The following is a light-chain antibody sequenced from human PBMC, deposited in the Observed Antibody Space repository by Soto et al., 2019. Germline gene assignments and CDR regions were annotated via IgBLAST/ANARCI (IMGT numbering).Light chain of an antibody. Sequence: QSALTQPPSASGSPGQSVTISCTGTSSDIGGYNYVSWYQQHPGKAPKLMIYEVSKRPSGVPDRFSGSKSANTASLTVSGVQAADEADYYCSAYAGSNNYVVFGGGTKVTVL. CDR3: SAYAGSNNYVV. V-gene: IGLV2-8*01. CDR2: EVS. CDR1: SSDIGGYNY. J-gene: IGLJ2*01.